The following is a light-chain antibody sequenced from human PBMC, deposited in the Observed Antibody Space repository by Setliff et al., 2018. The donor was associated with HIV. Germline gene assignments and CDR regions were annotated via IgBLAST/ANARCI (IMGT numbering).Light chain of an antibody. CDR2: SNN. CDR3: ASWEDSLTRLYV. J-gene: IGLJ1*01. V-gene: IGLV1-44*01. CDR1: SSDIASNT. Sequence: SASGTPGQRVTIPCSGSSSDIASNTVSWDQQLPGTSPKLLIHSNNQRPAWIPDRFAGSKSGTSASLAISGLQSEDDANYYCASWEDSLTRLYVFGTGTKVTVL.